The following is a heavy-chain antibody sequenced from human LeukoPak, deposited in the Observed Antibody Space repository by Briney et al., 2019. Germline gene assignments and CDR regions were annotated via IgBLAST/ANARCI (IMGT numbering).Heavy chain of an antibody. CDR1: GGSISSYY. D-gene: IGHD2-15*01. V-gene: IGHV4-59*01. CDR3: ARSSLGGFRHFDY. CDR2: IYYSGST. J-gene: IGHJ4*02. Sequence: SETLSLTCTVSGGSISSYYWSWIRQPPGKGLEGIGYIYYSGSTNYNPSLKSRVTISVDTSKNQFSLKLSSVTAADTAVYYCARSSLGGFRHFDYWGQGTLVTVSS.